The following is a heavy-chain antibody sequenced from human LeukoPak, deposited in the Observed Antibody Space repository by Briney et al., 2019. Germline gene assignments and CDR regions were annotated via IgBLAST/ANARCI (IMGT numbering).Heavy chain of an antibody. CDR2: IKQDGSEK. CDR1: GFTFSSYW. D-gene: IGHD1-26*01. V-gene: IGHV3-7*01. CDR3: AREGTWEPYYFDY. J-gene: IGHJ4*02. Sequence: GGSLRLSCAASGFTFSSYWMGWVRQAPGKGLEWVANIKQDGSEKCYVDSVKGRFTISRDNAKNSLYLQMNSLRAEDTAVYYCAREGTWEPYYFDYWGQGTLVTVSS.